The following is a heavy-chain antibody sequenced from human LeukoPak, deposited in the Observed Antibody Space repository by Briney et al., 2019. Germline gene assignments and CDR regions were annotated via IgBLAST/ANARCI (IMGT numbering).Heavy chain of an antibody. J-gene: IGHJ4*02. V-gene: IGHV1-69*13. CDR2: IIPIFGTA. CDR1: GGTFSSYA. D-gene: IGHD3-10*01. Sequence: ASVKVSCEASGGTFSSYAISWVRQAPGQGLEWMGGIIPIFGTANYAQKFQGRVTITADESTSTAYMELSSLRSEDTAVYYCAKGHYYGSGSLDYWGQGTLVTVSS. CDR3: AKGHYYGSGSLDY.